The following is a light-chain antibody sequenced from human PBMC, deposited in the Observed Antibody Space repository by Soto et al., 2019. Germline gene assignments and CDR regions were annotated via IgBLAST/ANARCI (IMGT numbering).Light chain of an antibody. V-gene: IGKV3-15*01. Sequence: EIVMTQSPATLSVSPGERVALSCRASQSVRSNLAWYQRKAGQPPRLLIYGSSTRATGVPDRFSGSGSGTEFALIISSLQSEDVAVYSCPQYSNWPPAITFGQGTKVDIK. CDR3: PQYSNWPPAIT. CDR2: GSS. J-gene: IGKJ1*01. CDR1: QSVRSN.